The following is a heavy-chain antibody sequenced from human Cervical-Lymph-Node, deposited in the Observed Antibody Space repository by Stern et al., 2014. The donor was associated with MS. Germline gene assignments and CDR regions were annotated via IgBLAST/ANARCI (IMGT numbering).Heavy chain of an antibody. V-gene: IGHV3-30-3*01. Sequence: VQLVESGGGVVQPGRSLCLSCVASGFTFSTYAMHWVRPAPGTGLEWVAFVSYDGTQRNSTDSVKARFTISRDNSKNTLYLHMNSLRDEDTAVYFCARGGRGVGLEYWGQGALVTVSS. J-gene: IGHJ4*02. CDR2: VSYDGTQR. CDR3: ARGGRGVGLEY. CDR1: GFTFSTYA. D-gene: IGHD3-10*01.